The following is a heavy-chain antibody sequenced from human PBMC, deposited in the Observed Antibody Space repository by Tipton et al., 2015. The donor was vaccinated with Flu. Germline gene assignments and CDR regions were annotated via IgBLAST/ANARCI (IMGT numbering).Heavy chain of an antibody. V-gene: IGHV4-39*07. J-gene: IGHJ4*02. D-gene: IGHD6-6*01. CDR2: IYYSGST. Sequence: TLSLTCTVSGGSISSSAYYWGWIRQTPGKGLEWIGNIYYSGSTFYNPSLKSRVTISVDTSKNQFSLKLSSVTAADTAVYYCARGESRSYIAARLSFDYWGQGTLVTVSS. CDR1: GGSISSSAYY. CDR3: ARGESRSYIAARLSFDY.